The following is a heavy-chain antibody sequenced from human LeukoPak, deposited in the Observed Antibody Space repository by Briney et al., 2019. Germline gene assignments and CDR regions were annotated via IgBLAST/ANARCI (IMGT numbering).Heavy chain of an antibody. V-gene: IGHV4-59*12. Sequence: PSETLSLTCTVSGGSISSYYWSWIRQPPGKGLEWIGYIYYSGTTNYNPSLKSRVTISVDTSKNQFSLKLSSVTAADTAVYYCARGTDYYDSSGYPMAQYYFDYWGQGTLVTVSS. CDR3: ARGTDYYDSSGYPMAQYYFDY. D-gene: IGHD3-22*01. J-gene: IGHJ4*02. CDR2: IYYSGTT. CDR1: GGSISSYY.